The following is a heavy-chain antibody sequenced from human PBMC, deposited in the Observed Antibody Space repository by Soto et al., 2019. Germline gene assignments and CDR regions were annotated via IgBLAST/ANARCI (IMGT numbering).Heavy chain of an antibody. V-gene: IGHV4-4*07. Sequence: SETLSLTCTVSGGSISGYYWSWIRQPAGKGLEWIGRVYPSGSTNYNPSLKSRVTMSVDTSKNQFSLKLSSVTAADTAVYYCARGSSSSWSDYFQHWGKGTLVTVSS. D-gene: IGHD6-13*01. CDR1: GGSISGYY. CDR2: VYPSGST. CDR3: ARGSSSSWSDYFQH. J-gene: IGHJ1*01.